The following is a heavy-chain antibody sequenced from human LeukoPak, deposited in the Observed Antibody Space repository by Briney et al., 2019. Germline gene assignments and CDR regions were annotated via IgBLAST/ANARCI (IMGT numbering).Heavy chain of an antibody. Sequence: GESLKIFCKGSGYSFTSYWIGWVRQMPGKGLEWMGIIYPGDSDTRYSPSFQGQVTISADKSISTAYLQWSSLKASDTAIYYCARRIYYDSSGYGLDYWGQGILVTVSS. V-gene: IGHV5-51*01. D-gene: IGHD3-22*01. CDR3: ARRIYYDSSGYGLDY. CDR2: IYPGDSDT. J-gene: IGHJ4*02. CDR1: GYSFTSYW.